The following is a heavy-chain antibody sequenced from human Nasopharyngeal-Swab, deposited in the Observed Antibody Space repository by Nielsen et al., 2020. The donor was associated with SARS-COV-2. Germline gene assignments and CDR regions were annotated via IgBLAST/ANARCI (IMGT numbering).Heavy chain of an antibody. V-gene: IGHV3-30-3*01. CDR3: ARLPSAWGRRDFDY. CDR1: GFIFRTSA. CDR2: TSYDGSIT. D-gene: IGHD6-19*01. Sequence: GGSLRLSCAASGFIFRTSAMHWLRQAPGKGLEWVAMTSYDGSITYYTDSVKGRFTISRDNAKNALYLQMSSLRAEDTTVYYCARLPSAWGRRDFDYWGQGTLVTVSS. J-gene: IGHJ4*02.